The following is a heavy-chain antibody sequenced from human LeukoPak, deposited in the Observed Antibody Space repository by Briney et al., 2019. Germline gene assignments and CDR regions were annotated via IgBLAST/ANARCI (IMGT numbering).Heavy chain of an antibody. J-gene: IGHJ5*02. Sequence: SETLSLTCAVYGGSFSGYYWSWIRQPPGKGLEWIGEINHSGSTNYNPSLKSRVTISVDTSKNQFSLKLSSVTAAGTAVYYCAYIAAAGRGFDPWGQGTLVTVSS. CDR2: INHSGST. D-gene: IGHD6-13*01. CDR3: AYIAAAGRGFDP. V-gene: IGHV4-34*01. CDR1: GGSFSGYY.